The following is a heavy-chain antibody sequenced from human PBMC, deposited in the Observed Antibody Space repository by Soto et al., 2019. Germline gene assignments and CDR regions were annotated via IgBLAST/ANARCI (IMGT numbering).Heavy chain of an antibody. J-gene: IGHJ4*02. CDR1: GFTFSSYS. D-gene: IGHD5-18*01. Sequence: GGSLRLSCAASGFTFSSYSMNWVRQAPGKGLEWVSSISSSSSYIYYADSVKGRFTISRDNAKNSLYLQMNSLRAEDTAVYYCVRVSRIQLWTPYYFDYWGQGTLVTVSS. CDR2: ISSSSSYI. CDR3: VRVSRIQLWTPYYFDY. V-gene: IGHV3-21*01.